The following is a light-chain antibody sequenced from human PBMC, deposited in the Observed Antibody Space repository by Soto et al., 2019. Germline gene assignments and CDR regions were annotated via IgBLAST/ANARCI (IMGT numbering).Light chain of an antibody. V-gene: IGKV3-15*01. CDR3: QRYNRWPLS. CDR1: QGIGST. CDR2: DAS. Sequence: IVMTQSPATLSVSPGERATLSCRASQGIGSTLAWYQQKPGQTPKLLIYDASTRATGVPARFSGGGSGTEFTLTINSLRSEDFAVYYCQRYNRWPLSFGGGTKVDIK. J-gene: IGKJ4*01.